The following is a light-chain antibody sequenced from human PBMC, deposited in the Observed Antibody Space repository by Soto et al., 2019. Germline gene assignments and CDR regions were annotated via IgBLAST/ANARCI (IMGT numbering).Light chain of an antibody. J-gene: IGLJ1*01. Sequence: QSALTQPASVSGSPGQSITISCTGTSSDGGGYNYVSWYQQHPGKAPKLMIYDVSNRPSGVSNRFSGSKSGNTASLNISGLQAEDEADYYCSSYTSSSTPYVFGTGTKVTVL. CDR2: DVS. CDR3: SSYTSSSTPYV. V-gene: IGLV2-14*01. CDR1: SSDGGGYNY.